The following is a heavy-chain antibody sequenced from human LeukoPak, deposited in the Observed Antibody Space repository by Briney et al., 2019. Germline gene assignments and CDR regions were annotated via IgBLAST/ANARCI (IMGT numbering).Heavy chain of an antibody. J-gene: IGHJ5*02. V-gene: IGHV4-4*07. CDR1: GGSISSYY. D-gene: IGHD1-26*01. CDR2: IYTSGST. CDR3: AREVERWELLHEDWFDP. Sequence: KPSETLSLTCTVSGGSISSYYWSWIRQPAGKGLEWIGRIYTSGSTNYNPSLKSRVTISVDTSKNQFSLKLSSVTAADTAVYYCAREVERWELLHEDWFDPWGQGTLVTVSS.